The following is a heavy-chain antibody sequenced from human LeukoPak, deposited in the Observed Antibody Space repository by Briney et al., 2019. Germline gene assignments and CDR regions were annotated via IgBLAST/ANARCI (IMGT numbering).Heavy chain of an antibody. CDR3: AREAGDPIAAAEGRGPVGMDV. J-gene: IGHJ6*02. D-gene: IGHD6-13*01. CDR2: ISYDGSNK. CDR1: GFTFSSYG. Sequence: PGGSLRLSCAASGFTFSSYGIHWVRQAPGKGLEWVATISYDGSNKYYADSVKGRFTISRDNSKNTLYLQMNSLRAEDTAVYYCAREAGDPIAAAEGRGPVGMDVWGQGTTVTVSS. V-gene: IGHV3-30*03.